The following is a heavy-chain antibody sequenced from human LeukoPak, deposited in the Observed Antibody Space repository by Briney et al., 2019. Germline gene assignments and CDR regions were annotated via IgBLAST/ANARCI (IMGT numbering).Heavy chain of an antibody. V-gene: IGHV4-31*03. Sequence: SETLSLTCTVSGGSISSGGYYWSWIRQHPGKGLEWIWYIYYSGSTYYNPSLKSRVTISVDTSKNQFSLKLSSVTAADTAVYYCARWGRCSSTSCYSGRFDPWGQGTLVTVSS. D-gene: IGHD2-2*01. CDR2: IYYSGST. J-gene: IGHJ5*02. CDR1: GGSISSGGYY. CDR3: ARWGRCSSTSCYSGRFDP.